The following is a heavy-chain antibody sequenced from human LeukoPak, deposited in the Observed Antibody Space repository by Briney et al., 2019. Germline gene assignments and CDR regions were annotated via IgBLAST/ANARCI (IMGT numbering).Heavy chain of an antibody. V-gene: IGHV1-2*06. CDR3: ATGPMDYDILTGYYEYFQH. Sequence: ASVKVSCKASGYTFTGYYMHWVRQAPGQGLEWMGRINPNSGGTNYAQKFQGRVTMTRDTSISTAYMELSSLRSEDTAVYYCATGPMDYDILTGYYEYFQHWGQGTLVTVSS. CDR2: INPNSGGT. CDR1: GYTFTGYY. J-gene: IGHJ1*01. D-gene: IGHD3-9*01.